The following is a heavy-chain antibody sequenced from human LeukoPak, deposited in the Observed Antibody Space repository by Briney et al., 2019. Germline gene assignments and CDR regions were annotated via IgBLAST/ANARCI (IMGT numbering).Heavy chain of an antibody. J-gene: IGHJ4*02. V-gene: IGHV4-59*08. CDR1: GGSISSYY. CDR3: ARHPRTGDWQGFDY. CDR2: IYYNGST. Sequence: SETLSLTCTVSGGSISSYYWSWIRQPPGKGLEWIGYIYYNGSTNYNPSLKSRVTISVDTSKNQFSLKLSSVTAADTAVYYCARHPRTGDWQGFDYWGQGTLVTVSS. D-gene: IGHD7-27*01.